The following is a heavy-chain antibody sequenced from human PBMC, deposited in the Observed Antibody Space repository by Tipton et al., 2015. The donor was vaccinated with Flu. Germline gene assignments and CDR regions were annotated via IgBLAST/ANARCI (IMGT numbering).Heavy chain of an antibody. CDR2: IGSDGSTT. CDR1: GFTFGRYW. V-gene: IGHV3-74*01. CDR3: AREATGRGNWYLDL. D-gene: IGHD1-26*01. J-gene: IGHJ2*01. Sequence: SLRLSCAASGFTFGRYWMHWVRQAPGKGLVWVSRIGSDGSTTRYADPVKGRFTISRDNAKNTLYLQMNSLRAEDTVVYYCAREATGRGNWYLDLWGRGTLVTVSS.